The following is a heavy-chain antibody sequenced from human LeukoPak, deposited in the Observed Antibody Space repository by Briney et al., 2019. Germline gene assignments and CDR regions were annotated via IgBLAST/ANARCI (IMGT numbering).Heavy chain of an antibody. CDR2: IYSGGST. J-gene: IGHJ4*02. D-gene: IGHD3-3*01. V-gene: IGHV3-53*01. CDR3: ASGGFWSGYFDY. Sequence: GGSLRLSCAASGFTFSSYSMNWVRQAPGKGLEWVSVIYSGGSTYYADSVKGRFTISRDNSKNTLYLQMNSLGAEDTAVYYCASGGFWSGYFDYWGQGTLVTVSS. CDR1: GFTFSSYS.